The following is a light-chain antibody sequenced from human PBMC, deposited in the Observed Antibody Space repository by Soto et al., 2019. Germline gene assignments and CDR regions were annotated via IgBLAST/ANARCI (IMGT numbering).Light chain of an antibody. CDR1: QSLVHTDGIAY. J-gene: IGKJ5*01. CDR2: TVS. Sequence: DVVMTQSPLSLPVSLGQPASISCRSSQSLVHTDGIAYLNWFHQRPGQSPRRLIYTVSNRDSGVPARFSGSGSGTDFTLKISRVEAEDVGVYYCMQGIHWPITFDQGTRLEI. CDR3: MQGIHWPIT. V-gene: IGKV2-30*02.